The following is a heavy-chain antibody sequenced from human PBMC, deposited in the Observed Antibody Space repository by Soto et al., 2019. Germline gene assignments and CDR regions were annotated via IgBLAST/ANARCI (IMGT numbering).Heavy chain of an antibody. CDR2: IDPSDSYT. V-gene: IGHV5-10-1*01. CDR3: ARLPYYVSWFDP. CDR1: GYSFTSYW. J-gene: IGHJ5*02. Sequence: GASLKISCEGSGYSFTSYWISWVRQMPGKGLEWMGRIDPSDSYTNYSPSFQGHVTISADKSISTAYLQWSSLKASDTAMYYCARLPYYVSWFDPWGQGTLVTVSS. D-gene: IGHD1-26*01.